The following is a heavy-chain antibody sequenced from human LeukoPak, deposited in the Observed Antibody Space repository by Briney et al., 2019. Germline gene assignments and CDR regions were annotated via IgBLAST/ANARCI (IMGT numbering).Heavy chain of an antibody. CDR2: IYPGNSDT. CDR1: GYILTNNW. Sequence: GESLKISCKISGYILTNNWIGWVRQVPGKGLEWMGLIYPGNSDTKYSPSFQGQVTFSVDKSISTAYLHWSSLKASDTAMYYCARHFSGGDDYWGQGTLVTVSS. J-gene: IGHJ4*02. CDR3: ARHFSGGDDY. D-gene: IGHD2-21*02. V-gene: IGHV5-51*01.